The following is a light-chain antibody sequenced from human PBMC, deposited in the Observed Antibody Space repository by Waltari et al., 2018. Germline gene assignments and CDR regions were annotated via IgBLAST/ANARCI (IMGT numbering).Light chain of an antibody. CDR3: AAWDDSLNGRGV. J-gene: IGLJ2*01. CDR2: SNN. V-gene: IGLV1-44*01. CDR1: SSNIGSYT. Sequence: QSVLTQPPSASGTPGQRVTISCSGGSSNIGSYTVNWYQQLPGTAPKLLIYSNNQRPSGVPDRFSGSKSGTAASLAISVLQAEDEADYYCAAWDDSLNGRGVFGGGTKLTVL.